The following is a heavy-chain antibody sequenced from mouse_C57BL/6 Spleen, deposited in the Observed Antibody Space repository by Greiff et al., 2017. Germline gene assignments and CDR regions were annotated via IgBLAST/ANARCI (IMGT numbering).Heavy chain of an antibody. CDR2: FSSGGSYT. J-gene: IGHJ4*01. CDR3: ARQNIVTRAMDY. D-gene: IGHD2-5*01. CDR1: GFTFSSYG. Sequence: EVKLMESGGDLVKPGGSLKLSCAASGFTFSSYGMSWVRQTPDKRLEWVATFSSGGSYTYYPDSVKGRFTISRDNAKNTLYLQMSSLKSEDTAMYYCARQNIVTRAMDYWGQGTSVTVSS. V-gene: IGHV5-6*01.